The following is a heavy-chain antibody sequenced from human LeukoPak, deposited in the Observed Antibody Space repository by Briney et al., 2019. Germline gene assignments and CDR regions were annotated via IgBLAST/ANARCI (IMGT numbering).Heavy chain of an antibody. V-gene: IGHV3-11*04. J-gene: IGHJ4*02. D-gene: IGHD4-17*01. Sequence: PGGSLRLSCAASGFTFSDYYMSWIRQAPGKGLEWVSYISSSGSTIYYADSVKRRFTISRDNAKNSLYLQMNSLRAEDTAVYYCARVRIPTVTTGVHYFDYWGQGTLVTVSS. CDR2: ISSSGSTI. CDR3: ARVRIPTVTTGVHYFDY. CDR1: GFTFSDYY.